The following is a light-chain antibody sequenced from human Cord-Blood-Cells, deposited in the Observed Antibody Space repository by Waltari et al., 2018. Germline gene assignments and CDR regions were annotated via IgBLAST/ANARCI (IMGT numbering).Light chain of an antibody. Sequence: EIVLTQSPGTLSLSPGERATLSCRASQSVSSSYLACYKQKPGQAPRLLIYGSSSRATGFPDRFSGSGSGTDFTLTISRLEPEDFAVYYCQQYGSSRTFGQGTKVEIK. CDR2: GSS. V-gene: IGKV3-20*01. CDR1: QSVSSSY. CDR3: QQYGSSRT. J-gene: IGKJ1*01.